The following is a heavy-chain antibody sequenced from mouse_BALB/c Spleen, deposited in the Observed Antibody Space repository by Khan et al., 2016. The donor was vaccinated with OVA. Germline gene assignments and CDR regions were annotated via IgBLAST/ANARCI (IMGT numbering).Heavy chain of an antibody. CDR3: ARTARIKF. CDR2: ISYSGST. J-gene: IGHJ2*01. V-gene: IGHV3-2*02. D-gene: IGHD1-2*01. CDR1: GYSITSGYG. Sequence: EVQLQESGPGLVKPSQSLSLTCTVTGYSITSGYGWNWIRQFPGNKLEWVGYISYSGSTNYNPSLKSRISITRDTAKNQFFLQFNSVTTEDTATYYCARTARIKFWGQGTTLTVSS.